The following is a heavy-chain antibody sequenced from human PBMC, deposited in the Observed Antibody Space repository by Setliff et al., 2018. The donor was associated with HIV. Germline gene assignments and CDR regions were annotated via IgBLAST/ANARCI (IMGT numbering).Heavy chain of an antibody. D-gene: IGHD7-27*01. Sequence: GESLKISCNGSGYYFSSYWVAWVRQMPGKGLEWMGAIYPGDSDTRYSPSFQGQVTISADRSITTAYLQWDSLKASDTAMYYCTRRRRAPGTGDLEAYWGQGTLVTVSS. V-gene: IGHV5-51*01. CDR3: TRRRRAPGTGDLEAY. CDR2: IYPGDSDT. J-gene: IGHJ4*02. CDR1: GYYFSSYW.